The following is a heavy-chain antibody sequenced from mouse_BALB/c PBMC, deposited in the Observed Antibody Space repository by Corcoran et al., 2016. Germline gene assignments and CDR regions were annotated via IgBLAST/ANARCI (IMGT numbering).Heavy chain of an antibody. J-gene: IGHJ1*01. V-gene: IGHV1-26*01. CDR2: IKPKNGVT. CDR3: ERDADWYDDV. CDR1: GYTFTDYY. Sequence: EVQLQQSGPELVKPWASVKMSCKGSGYTFTDYYMKWVKQSHGKSLAWIGDIKPKNGVTSYNQKFKDKATLTVDKSSSTAYMQLNSPTYEASAVYSCERDADWYDDVWGAGTTVTVSS.